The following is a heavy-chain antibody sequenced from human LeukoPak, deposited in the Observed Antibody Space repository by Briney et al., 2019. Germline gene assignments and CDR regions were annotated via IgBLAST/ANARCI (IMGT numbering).Heavy chain of an antibody. J-gene: IGHJ6*02. Sequence: ASVKVSCKASGYTFTSYDINWVRQATGQGLEWMGWMNPNSGNTGYAQKFQGRVTMTRNTSISTAYMGLSSLRSEDTAVYYCARGSYCTNGVCYTGGYYYGMDVWGQGTTVTVSS. V-gene: IGHV1-8*01. CDR3: ARGSYCTNGVCYTGGYYYGMDV. CDR1: GYTFTSYD. D-gene: IGHD2-8*01. CDR2: MNPNSGNT.